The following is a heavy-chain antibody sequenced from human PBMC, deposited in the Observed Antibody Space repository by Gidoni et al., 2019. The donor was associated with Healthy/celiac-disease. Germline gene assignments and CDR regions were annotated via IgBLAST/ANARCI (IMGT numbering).Heavy chain of an antibody. J-gene: IGHJ4*02. Sequence: QVQLQESGPGLVKPSQTLSLTCTVSGGSISSGGYYWSWIRQHPGKGLEWIGYIYYSGSTYYNPSLKSRVTISVDTSKNQFSLKLSSVTAADTAVYYCARGIEGYDILTGYPAYYYFDYWGQGTLVTVSS. CDR3: ARGIEGYDILTGYPAYYYFDY. CDR2: IYYSGST. CDR1: GGSISSGGYY. V-gene: IGHV4-31*03. D-gene: IGHD3-9*01.